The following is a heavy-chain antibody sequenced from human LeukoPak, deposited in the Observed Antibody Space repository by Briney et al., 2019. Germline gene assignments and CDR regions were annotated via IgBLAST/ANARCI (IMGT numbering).Heavy chain of an antibody. J-gene: IGHJ5*02. CDR1: GFTFSIYA. CDR2: ITSSGDGT. V-gene: IGHV3-23*01. D-gene: IGHD3-22*01. CDR3: AKDRPNYYGSNGHYYRRDGDH. Sequence: GGSLRLSCAASGFTFSIYAMSWVRQAPGKGLQWVSSITSSGDGTYYADSLKGRFTTSRDTTERMLCLQMNSLRVEDTAVYFCAKDRPNYYGSNGHYYRRDGDHGGQGTLVTVSS.